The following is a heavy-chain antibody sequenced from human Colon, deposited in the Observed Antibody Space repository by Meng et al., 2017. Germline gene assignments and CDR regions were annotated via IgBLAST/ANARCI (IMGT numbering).Heavy chain of an antibody. J-gene: IGHJ4*02. V-gene: IGHV4-39*07. CDR3: ARGFLRLGNLDY. CDR1: GGSISANNNY. CDR2: FYFGGNS. D-gene: IGHD3-16*01. Sequence: SETLSLTCIVSGGSISANNNYWGWIRQPPGKGLEWIGSFYFGGNSYYNPSLKSRVTLSGDTSKNEFSLKLTSVTAADTAVYYCARGFLRLGNLDYWGQGALVTGSS.